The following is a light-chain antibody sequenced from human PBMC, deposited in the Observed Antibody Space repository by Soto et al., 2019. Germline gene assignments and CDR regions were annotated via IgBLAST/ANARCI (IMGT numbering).Light chain of an antibody. V-gene: IGLV1-44*01. CDR3: AAWDDSLNGVV. CDR1: SSNIGSNT. CDR2: SNN. J-gene: IGLJ2*01. Sequence: QSVLTQPPSASGTPGQRVTISCSGSSSNIGSNTVNWYQQLPGTAPKLLIYSNNHRPSGVPDRSSGSKSGTSASLAISGLQSEDEADYYCAAWDDSLNGVVFGGGTKVTV.